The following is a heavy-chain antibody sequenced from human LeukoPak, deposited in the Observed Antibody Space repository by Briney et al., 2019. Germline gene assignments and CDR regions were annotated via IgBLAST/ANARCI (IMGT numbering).Heavy chain of an antibody. J-gene: IGHJ3*02. Sequence: ASVKVSCKASGYTFTGYYMHWVRQAPGQGLEWMGWINPNSGGTNYAQKFQGWVTMTRDTSISTAYMELSRLRSDDTAVCYCARDRERGLLWFGEYAFDIWGQGTMVTVSS. D-gene: IGHD3-10*01. CDR3: ARDRERGLLWFGEYAFDI. CDR1: GYTFTGYY. CDR2: INPNSGGT. V-gene: IGHV1-2*04.